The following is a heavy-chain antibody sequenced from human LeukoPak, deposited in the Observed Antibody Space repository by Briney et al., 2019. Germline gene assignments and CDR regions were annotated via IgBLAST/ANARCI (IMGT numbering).Heavy chain of an antibody. J-gene: IGHJ3*02. CDR1: GDSVSSPNYY. V-gene: IGHV4-61*01. Sequence: SETLSLTCTVSGDSVSSPNYYWNWIRQPPGKGLEWIGYIYNSGRTNYNPSLKSRVTISVDTSKNQFSLKLSSVTAADTAVYYCARVGDLGAFDIWGQETMVTVSS. D-gene: IGHD7-27*01. CDR3: ARVGDLGAFDI. CDR2: IYNSGRT.